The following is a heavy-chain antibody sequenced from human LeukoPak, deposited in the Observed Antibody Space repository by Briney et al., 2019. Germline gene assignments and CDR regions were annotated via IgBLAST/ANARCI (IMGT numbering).Heavy chain of an antibody. Sequence: GSSVKVSCKASGGTFSSYAISWVRQAPGQGLEWMGGIIPIFGTANYAQKFQGRVTITADESTSTAYMELSSLKSEDTAVYYCARDALHSRPFDYWGQGTLVTVSS. V-gene: IGHV1-69*01. CDR3: ARDALHSRPFDY. CDR2: IIPIFGTA. J-gene: IGHJ4*02. CDR1: GGTFSSYA.